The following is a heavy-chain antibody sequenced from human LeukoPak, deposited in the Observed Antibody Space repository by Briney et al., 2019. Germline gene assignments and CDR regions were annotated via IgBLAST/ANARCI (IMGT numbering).Heavy chain of an antibody. D-gene: IGHD6-13*01. J-gene: IGHJ4*02. V-gene: IGHV4-31*02. CDR1: GFTFSTYW. Sequence: LRLSCAASGFTFSTYWMHWIRQHPGKGLEWIGYIYYSGSTYYNPSLKSRVTISVDTSKNQFSLKLSSVTAADTAVYYCARVVEDSSSWYGGWFDYWGQGTLVTVSS. CDR3: ARVVEDSSSWYGGWFDY. CDR2: IYYSGST.